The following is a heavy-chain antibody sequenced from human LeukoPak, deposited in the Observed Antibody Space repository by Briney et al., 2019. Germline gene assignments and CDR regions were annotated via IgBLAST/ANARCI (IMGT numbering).Heavy chain of an antibody. CDR2: INPSGCST. Sequence: ASVKVSCKASGYTFSSYYVHWVRQAPGQGLAWMGIINPSGCSTSYAQNFQGRVTMTKDTSTSTVYMELSSLRSEDTAVYYCARGGVPAANDYYYYMDVWGKGTTVTVSS. CDR3: ARGGVPAANDYYYYMDV. J-gene: IGHJ6*03. CDR1: GYTFSSYY. V-gene: IGHV1-46*01. D-gene: IGHD2-2*01.